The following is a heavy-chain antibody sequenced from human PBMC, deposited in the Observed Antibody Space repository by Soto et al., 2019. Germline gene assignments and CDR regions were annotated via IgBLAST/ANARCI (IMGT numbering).Heavy chain of an antibody. J-gene: IGHJ4*02. CDR1: GFTFTTYA. Sequence: GGSLRLSCAASGFTFTTYAIHWVRQAPGKGLEWVAVISNDGRGKYYADSVKGRFTISRGNSKNTPYLQMNSLRSDDTAVYYCARDQCFGGGRSCYYFDFWGQGPLLTVS. CDR2: ISNDGRGK. D-gene: IGHD2-15*01. V-gene: IGHV3-30*04. CDR3: ARDQCFGGGRSCYYFDF.